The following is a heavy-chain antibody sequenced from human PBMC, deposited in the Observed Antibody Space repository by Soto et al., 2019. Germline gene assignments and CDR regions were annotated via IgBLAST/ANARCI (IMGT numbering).Heavy chain of an antibody. J-gene: IGHJ5*02. Sequence: ASVKVSCKASGYTFTSYYMHWVRQAPGQGLEWMGIINPSGGSTSYAQKFQGRVTMTRDTSTSTVYMELSSLRSEDTAVYYCARDSSVYYDFWSGYYRNNWFDPWGQGTLVTVSS. CDR2: INPSGGST. D-gene: IGHD3-3*01. V-gene: IGHV1-46*01. CDR1: GYTFTSYY. CDR3: ARDSSVYYDFWSGYYRNNWFDP.